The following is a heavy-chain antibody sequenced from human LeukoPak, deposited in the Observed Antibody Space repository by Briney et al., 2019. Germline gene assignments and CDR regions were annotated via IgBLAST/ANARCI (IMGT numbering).Heavy chain of an antibody. V-gene: IGHV1-58*02. Sequence: ASVKVSRKSSGFTFGSSVMQWVRQARGQRLEWIGWIVVGSGKTTYAQKFQERVTITRDLSTSTAYMELSSLRSEDTAVYFCAAADFWSGYYHLDYWGQGTLVTVSS. CDR3: AAADFWSGYYHLDY. CDR1: GFTFGSSV. D-gene: IGHD3-3*01. J-gene: IGHJ4*02. CDR2: IVVGSGKT.